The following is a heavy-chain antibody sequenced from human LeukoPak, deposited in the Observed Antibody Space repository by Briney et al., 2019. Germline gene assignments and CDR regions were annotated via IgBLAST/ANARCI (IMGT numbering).Heavy chain of an antibody. CDR3: AKDSAAPISITMVRGRWYFDY. D-gene: IGHD3-10*01. CDR1: GFTFSSYG. Sequence: GGSLRPSCAASGFTFSSYGMHWVRQAPGKGLEWVAFIRYDGSNKYHADSVKGRFTISRDNSKNTMYLQMNSLRAEDTAVYYCAKDSAAPISITMVRGRWYFDYWGQGTLVTVSS. V-gene: IGHV3-30*02. J-gene: IGHJ4*02. CDR2: IRYDGSNK.